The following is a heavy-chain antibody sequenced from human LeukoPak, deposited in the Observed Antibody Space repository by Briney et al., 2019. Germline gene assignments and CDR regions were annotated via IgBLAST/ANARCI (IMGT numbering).Heavy chain of an antibody. CDR1: GFTFSNAW. Sequence: NTGGSLRLSCAASGFTFSNAWMSWVRQAPGKGLEWVGRIKSKTDGGTTDYAAPVKGRFTISRDDSKNTLYLQMNSLKTEDTAVYYCTTLFPLLWFGEAGNYYGMDVWGQGTTVTVSS. CDR2: IKSKTDGGTT. D-gene: IGHD3-10*01. J-gene: IGHJ6*02. V-gene: IGHV3-15*01. CDR3: TTLFPLLWFGEAGNYYGMDV.